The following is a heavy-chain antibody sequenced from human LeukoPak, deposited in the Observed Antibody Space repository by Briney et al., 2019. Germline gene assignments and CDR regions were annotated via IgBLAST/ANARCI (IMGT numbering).Heavy chain of an antibody. D-gene: IGHD4-17*01. CDR3: ARHATTVTINYAFDY. Sequence: SQTLSLTCTGSGDSISSGNYYWTWIRQPAGKGLEWIARIYTSGSTNYNPSLNSRVTISVDTSKNQFSLKLSSVTAADTAVYYSARHATTVTINYAFDYWGQGTLVTVSS. CDR1: GDSISSGNYY. V-gene: IGHV4-61*02. J-gene: IGHJ4*02. CDR2: IYTSGST.